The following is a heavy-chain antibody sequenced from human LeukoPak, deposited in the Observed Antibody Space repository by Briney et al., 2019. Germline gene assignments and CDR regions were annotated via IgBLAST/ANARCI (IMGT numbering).Heavy chain of an antibody. CDR1: GFTFSNYV. CDR3: TKASWVSNADAVL. D-gene: IGHD1-1*01. V-gene: IGHV3-23*01. Sequence: GGSLRLYCAASGFTFSNYVMTWVRQAPGKGLGWVSIISGGGDFTFYADSVKGWFTLCRDCSRNTVYFCLIGLRVEDTAVYYCTKASWVSNADAVLWGQGTVVTVSS. CDR2: ISGGGDFT. J-gene: IGHJ4*02.